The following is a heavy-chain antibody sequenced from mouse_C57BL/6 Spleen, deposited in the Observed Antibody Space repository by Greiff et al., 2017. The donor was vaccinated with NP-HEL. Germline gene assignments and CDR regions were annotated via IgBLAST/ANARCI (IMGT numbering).Heavy chain of an antibody. CDR2: SRNKANDYTT. D-gene: IGHD3-3*01. CDR3: ARDEGALGFAY. Sequence: DVKLVESGGGLVQSGRSLRLSCATSGFTFSDFYMEWVRQAPGKGLEWIAASRNKANDYTTEYSASVKGRFIVSRDTSQSILYLQMNALRAEDTAIYYCARDEGALGFAYWGQGTLVTVSA. J-gene: IGHJ3*01. CDR1: GFTFSDFY. V-gene: IGHV7-1*01.